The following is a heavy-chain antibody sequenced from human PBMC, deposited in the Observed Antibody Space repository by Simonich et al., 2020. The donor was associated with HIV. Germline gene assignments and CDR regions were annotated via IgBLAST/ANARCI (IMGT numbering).Heavy chain of an antibody. V-gene: IGHV4-34*01. CDR2: INNSESP. Sequence: QVHLQQWGAGLLKPSETLSLTCAVYGGSFSGYYWNWIRQPPGKGREWIGEINNSESPDYNPSLKSRVTISVDTSKNQFSLKLSSVTAADTAMYYCARRGGYAFDYWGQGTLVTVSS. CDR3: ARRGGYAFDY. CDR1: GGSFSGYY. D-gene: IGHD5-12*01. J-gene: IGHJ4*02.